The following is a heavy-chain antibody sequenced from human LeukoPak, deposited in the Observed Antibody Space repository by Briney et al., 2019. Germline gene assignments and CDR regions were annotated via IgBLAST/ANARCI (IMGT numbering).Heavy chain of an antibody. CDR3: ARHESKRYYDILTGYRSRGMDV. Sequence: SETLSLTCTISGGYISSYYWSCIRQPPGKGLEWIGYIYYSGSTNYNPSLKSRVTISVDPSKNQFSLKLSSVTAADTAVYYCARHESKRYYDILTGYRSRGMDVWGQGTTVTVSS. V-gene: IGHV4-59*08. J-gene: IGHJ6*02. CDR1: GGYISSYY. D-gene: IGHD3-9*01. CDR2: IYYSGST.